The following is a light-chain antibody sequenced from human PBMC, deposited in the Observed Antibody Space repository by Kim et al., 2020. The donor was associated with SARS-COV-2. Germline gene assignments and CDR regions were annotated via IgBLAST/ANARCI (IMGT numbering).Light chain of an antibody. CDR2: RSS. CDR3: QQYNIRST. Sequence: DIQMTQSPSTLSASVGDRVTITCRASQSIDVWLAWYQQKPGRAPKVLIYRSSILESGVPSRFSGSGSGTEFTLTISSLQPDDSATYYCQQYNIRSTFGQGTKVDIK. V-gene: IGKV1-5*03. J-gene: IGKJ1*01. CDR1: QSIDVW.